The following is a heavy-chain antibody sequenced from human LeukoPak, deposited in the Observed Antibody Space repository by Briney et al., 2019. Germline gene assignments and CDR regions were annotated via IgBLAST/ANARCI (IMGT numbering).Heavy chain of an antibody. CDR2: ISGSGGST. CDR3: AKAKSPDYYGSGSYRAGHYYYGMDV. CDR1: GITFRKYW. J-gene: IGHJ6*02. Sequence: GGSLRLSCEVSGITFRKYWMTWVRQAPGKGLEWVSAISGSGGSTYYADSVKGRFTISRDNSKNTLYLQMNSLRAEDTAVYYCAKAKSPDYYGSGSYRAGHYYYGMDVWGQGTTVTVSS. V-gene: IGHV3-23*01. D-gene: IGHD3-10*01.